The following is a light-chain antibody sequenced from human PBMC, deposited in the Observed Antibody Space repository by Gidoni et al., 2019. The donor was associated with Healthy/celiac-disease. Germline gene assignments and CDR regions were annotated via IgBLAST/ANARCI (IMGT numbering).Light chain of an antibody. Sequence: DIVMTQSPDSLAVSLGERATINCKSSQSVLYSSNNKNYLAWYHQKPGQPPKLLICWASTRESRVPDRFSGSGSGTDFTLTISSLQAEDVAVYYCQQYYSTPITFGQGTRLEIK. CDR2: WAS. CDR3: QQYYSTPIT. CDR1: QSVLYSSNNKNY. J-gene: IGKJ5*01. V-gene: IGKV4-1*01.